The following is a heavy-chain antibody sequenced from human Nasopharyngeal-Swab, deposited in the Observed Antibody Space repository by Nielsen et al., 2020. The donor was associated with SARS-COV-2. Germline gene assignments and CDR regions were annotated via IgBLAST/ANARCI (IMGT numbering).Heavy chain of an antibody. CDR1: GFTFSSYG. CDR2: IWYDGSNK. Sequence: GGSLRLSCAASGFTFSSYGMHWVRQAPGKGLEWVAVIWYDGSNKYYADSVKGRFTISRDNSKNTLYLQMNSLRAEDTAVYYCARGPRDYYDFWSGYNYYYGMDVWGQGTTVTVSS. J-gene: IGHJ6*02. D-gene: IGHD3-3*01. V-gene: IGHV3-33*01. CDR3: ARGPRDYYDFWSGYNYYYGMDV.